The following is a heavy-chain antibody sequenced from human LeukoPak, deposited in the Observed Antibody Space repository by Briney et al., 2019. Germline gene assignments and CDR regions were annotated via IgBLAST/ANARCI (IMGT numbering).Heavy chain of an antibody. J-gene: IGHJ4*02. CDR2: IKSKTDGGTT. CDR3: TTAFEGPGIWFGELYQDY. D-gene: IGHD3-10*01. Sequence: KPGGSLRLSCAASGFTFSNAWMSWVRQAPGKGLEWVGRIKSKTDGGTTDYAAPVKGRFTISRDDSKNTLYLQMNSLKTEDTAVYYCTTAFEGPGIWFGELYQDYWGQGTLVTVSS. CDR1: GFTFSNAW. V-gene: IGHV3-15*01.